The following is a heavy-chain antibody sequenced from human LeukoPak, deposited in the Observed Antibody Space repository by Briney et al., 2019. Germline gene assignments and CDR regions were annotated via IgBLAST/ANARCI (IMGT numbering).Heavy chain of an antibody. CDR1: GFTFSSYA. V-gene: IGHV3-23*01. CDR2: ISGSGGST. CDR3: AKAVTHGSGLAD. D-gene: IGHD3-10*01. Sequence: PGGSLRLSCAASGFTFSSYAMSWVRQAPGKGLEWVSAISGSGGSTYYADSVKGRFTISRDNSKNTLYLQMNSLRSDDTAVYYCAKAVTHGSGLADWGQGTLVTVSS. J-gene: IGHJ4*02.